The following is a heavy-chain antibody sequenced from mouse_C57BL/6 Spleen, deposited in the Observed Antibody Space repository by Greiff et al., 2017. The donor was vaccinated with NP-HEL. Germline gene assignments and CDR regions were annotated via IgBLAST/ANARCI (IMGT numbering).Heavy chain of an antibody. V-gene: IGHV1-72*01. Sequence: QVQLQQPGAELVKPGASVSLSCTASGYTFTSYCMRWGKRRSRRGHVGFGRFDPNGGGTKYNAKFKSKTTLTVDKPSSTAYMQLSSLTSEDSAVYYCARYYYSSWGAMDCRGKGATVTVAS. CDR1: GYTFTSYC. D-gene: IGHD2-5*01. CDR2: FDPNGGGT. CDR3: ARYYYSSWGAMDC. J-gene: IGHJ4*01.